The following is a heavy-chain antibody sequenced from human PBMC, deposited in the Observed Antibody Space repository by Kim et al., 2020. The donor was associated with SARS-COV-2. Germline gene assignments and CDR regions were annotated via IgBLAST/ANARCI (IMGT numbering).Heavy chain of an antibody. Sequence: GGSLRLSCAASGFTFSSYAMHWVRQAPGKGLEWVAVISYDGSNKYYADSVKGRFTISRDNSKNTLYLQMNSLRAEDTAVYYCARAGSSSWQTLYYFDYWGQGTLVTVSS. D-gene: IGHD6-13*01. J-gene: IGHJ4*02. V-gene: IGHV3-30*04. CDR3: ARAGSSSWQTLYYFDY. CDR1: GFTFSSYA. CDR2: ISYDGSNK.